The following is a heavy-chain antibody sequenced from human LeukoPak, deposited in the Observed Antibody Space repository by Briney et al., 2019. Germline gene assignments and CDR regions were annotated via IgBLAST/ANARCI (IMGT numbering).Heavy chain of an antibody. D-gene: IGHD1-26*01. Sequence: ASVKVFCKASGYTFSTYYMHWVRQAPGQGLEWVGVINPSGATTTYAQKFQGRVTMTRDTSTSTVYMELSSLRIEDTAMYYCSRDLGGSYNDYWGQGTMVTVSS. V-gene: IGHV1-46*01. CDR1: GYTFSTYY. J-gene: IGHJ4*02. CDR2: INPSGATT. CDR3: SRDLGGSYNDY.